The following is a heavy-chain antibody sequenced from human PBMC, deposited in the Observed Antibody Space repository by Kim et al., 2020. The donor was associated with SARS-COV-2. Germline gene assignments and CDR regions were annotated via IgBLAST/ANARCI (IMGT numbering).Heavy chain of an antibody. Sequence: GGSLRLSCAASGFTFDDYTMHWVRQAPGKGLEWVSLISWDGGSTYYADSVKGRFTISRDNSKNSLYLQMNSLRTEDTALYYCAKDKGLRLGELSHPFDYWGQGTLVTVSS. CDR1: GFTFDDYT. J-gene: IGHJ4*02. CDR2: ISWDGGST. D-gene: IGHD3-16*02. V-gene: IGHV3-43*01. CDR3: AKDKGLRLGELSHPFDY.